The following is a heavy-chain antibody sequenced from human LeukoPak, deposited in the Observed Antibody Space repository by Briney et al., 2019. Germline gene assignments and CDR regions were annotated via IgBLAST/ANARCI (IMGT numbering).Heavy chain of an antibody. Sequence: PGGSLRLSCAASGFTFSRYWMHWVRQAPGKGLVWVSRIGDDGSTTVYADSVKGRFTISRDNAKNTLYLQMNSLRAEDTAVYYCARASRGNWFDPWGQGTLVTVSS. V-gene: IGHV3-74*01. CDR3: ARASRGNWFDP. CDR2: IGDDGSTT. D-gene: IGHD3-10*01. CDR1: GFTFSRYW. J-gene: IGHJ5*02.